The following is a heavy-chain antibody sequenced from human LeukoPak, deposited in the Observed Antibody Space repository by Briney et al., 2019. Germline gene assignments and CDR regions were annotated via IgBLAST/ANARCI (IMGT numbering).Heavy chain of an antibody. D-gene: IGHD3-10*01. CDR1: GFTFSSYA. Sequence: GGSLRLSCEASGFTFSSYAMSWVRQAPGKGLEWVSAISGSGGSTYYADSVKGRFTISRDNSKNTLYLQMNSLRAEDTAVYYCAKSVVLLWFGELLSCDYWGQGTLVTVSS. J-gene: IGHJ4*02. V-gene: IGHV3-23*01. CDR2: ISGSGGST. CDR3: AKSVVLLWFGELLSCDY.